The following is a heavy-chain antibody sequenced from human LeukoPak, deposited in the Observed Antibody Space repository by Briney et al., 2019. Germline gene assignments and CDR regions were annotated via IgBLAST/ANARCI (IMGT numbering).Heavy chain of an antibody. D-gene: IGHD1/OR15-1a*01. CDR1: GVSINSHY. V-gene: IGHV4-59*08. J-gene: IGHJ5*02. Sequence: SETLSLTCTVSGVSINSHYLNWIRQPPGKGLEWIGYIYGSGRTNYNPSLKSRVTLSVDTSKNQISLKLNSVTAADTAVYYCATHWLEATKTYSYWFDPWGQGTLVTVSS. CDR3: ATHWLEATKTYSYWFDP. CDR2: IYGSGRT.